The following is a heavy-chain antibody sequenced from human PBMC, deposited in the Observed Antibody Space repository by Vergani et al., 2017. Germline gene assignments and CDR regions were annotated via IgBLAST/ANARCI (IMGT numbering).Heavy chain of an antibody. CDR1: GRSISSYY. V-gene: IGHV4-59*01. J-gene: IGHJ6*03. Sequence: QVQLQESGPGLVKPSETLSLTCTVSGRSISSYYWSWIRQPPGKGLEWIGYIYYSGSTNYNPSLKSRVTISVDTSKNQFSLKLSSVTAADTAVYYCARETTAVTNPYYYYYMDVWGKGTTVTVSS. D-gene: IGHD4-11*01. CDR3: ARETTAVTNPYYYYYMDV. CDR2: IYYSGST.